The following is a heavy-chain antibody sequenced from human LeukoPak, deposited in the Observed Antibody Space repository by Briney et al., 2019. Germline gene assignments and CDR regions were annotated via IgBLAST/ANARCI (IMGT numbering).Heavy chain of an antibody. CDR1: GGSISGYY. Sequence: SETLSLTCTVSGGSISGYYWSWIRQPPGKELEWIGYIYESGSTDYNPSLRSRVTISVDTSKNQFSLKLNSVTAADTAVYYCARDPAPLRRIDYWGQGTLVTVSS. CDR2: IYESGST. V-gene: IGHV4-59*12. D-gene: IGHD4-17*01. J-gene: IGHJ4*02. CDR3: ARDPAPLRRIDY.